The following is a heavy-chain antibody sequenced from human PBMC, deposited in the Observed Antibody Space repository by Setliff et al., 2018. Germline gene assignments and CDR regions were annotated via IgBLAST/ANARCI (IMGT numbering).Heavy chain of an antibody. CDR1: GFTFSSYA. V-gene: IGHV3-48*01. CDR2: IRDTGTTV. D-gene: IGHD2-15*01. CDR3: ARENGYCSGGACYFMFDY. Sequence: GGSLRLSCAASGFTFSSYAMNWVRQAPGKGLEWVSHIRDTGTTVHYADSVKGRFTLSLDTSKNQFSLELSSVTAADTAMYYCARENGYCSGGACYFMFDYWGQGTLVTVSS. J-gene: IGHJ4*02.